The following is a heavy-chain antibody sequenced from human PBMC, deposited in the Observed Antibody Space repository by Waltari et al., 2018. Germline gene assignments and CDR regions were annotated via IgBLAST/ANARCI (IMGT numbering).Heavy chain of an antibody. J-gene: IGHJ4*02. V-gene: IGHV3-7*01. Sequence: EVQLVESGGGLVQPGGSLSLSCATSGFSFSDSWMSWVRQGPGKGLEWLANIRYDGGVKDIVDSVKGRFTVSRDNAENSLFLHMNSLRVEDTAVYYCARENYNGAAGDYWGQGTLVTVSS. D-gene: IGHD6-13*01. CDR2: IRYDGGVK. CDR3: ARENYNGAAGDY. CDR1: GFSFSDSW.